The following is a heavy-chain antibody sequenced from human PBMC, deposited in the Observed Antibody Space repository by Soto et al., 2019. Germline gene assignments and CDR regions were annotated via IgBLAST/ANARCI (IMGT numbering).Heavy chain of an antibody. Sequence: GGSLRLSCAASGFTFDDYGMSWVRQAPGKGLEWVSGINWNGGSTGYADSVKGRFTISRDNAKNSLYLQMNSLRAEDTALYYCARGGYGDSSYVYYYYGMDVWGQGTTVTVSS. CDR3: ARGGYGDSSYVYYYYGMDV. CDR2: INWNGGST. V-gene: IGHV3-20*04. D-gene: IGHD4-17*01. J-gene: IGHJ6*02. CDR1: GFTFDDYG.